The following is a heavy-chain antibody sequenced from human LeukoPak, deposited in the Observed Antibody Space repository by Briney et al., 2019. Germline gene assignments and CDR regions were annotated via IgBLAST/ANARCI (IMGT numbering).Heavy chain of an antibody. CDR1: GFTFSDYC. CDR2: ISSSGSTI. CDR3: ARDSTAGYYYGSGSYYYYFDY. Sequence: GGSLRLSCAASGFTFSDYCMSWIRQAPGKGLEWVSYISSSGSTIYYADSVKGRFTISRDNAKNSLYLQMNSLRAEDTAVYYCARDSTAGYYYGSGSYYYYFDYWGQGTLVTVSS. D-gene: IGHD3-10*01. V-gene: IGHV3-11*01. J-gene: IGHJ4*02.